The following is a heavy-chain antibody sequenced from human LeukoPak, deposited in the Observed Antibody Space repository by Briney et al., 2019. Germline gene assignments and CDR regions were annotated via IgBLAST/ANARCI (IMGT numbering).Heavy chain of an antibody. CDR2: MNPSGRT. CDR1: GGSLSGFY. D-gene: IGHD6-13*01. V-gene: IGHV4-34*01. Sequence: SETLSLTCGVYGGSLSGFYWNWIRQPPGKGLEWIGEMNPSGRTTYNPSLKSRVSMSLDTSKNQFSLKLSSVTAADTAVYYCARDSRIAAATHFDYWGQGTLVTVSS. CDR3: ARDSRIAAATHFDY. J-gene: IGHJ4*02.